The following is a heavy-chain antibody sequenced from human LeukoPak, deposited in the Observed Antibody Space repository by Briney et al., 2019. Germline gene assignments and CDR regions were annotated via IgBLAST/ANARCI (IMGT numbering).Heavy chain of an antibody. J-gene: IGHJ4*02. V-gene: IGHV3-20*04. CDR1: GFSFDDYG. CDR3: ARDLRVVIAGSFDS. D-gene: IGHD3-3*01. Sequence: GGSLRLSCAASGFSFDDYGLTWVRQAPGKGLEWVSGINWNGDSTDYADSVKGRFTISRDNAKNSLYLQMNSLRAEDTALYYCARDLRVVIAGSFDSWGQGTLVTVSS. CDR2: INWNGDST.